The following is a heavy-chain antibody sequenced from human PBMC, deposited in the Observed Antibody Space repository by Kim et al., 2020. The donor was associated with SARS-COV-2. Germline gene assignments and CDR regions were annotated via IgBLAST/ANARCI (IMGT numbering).Heavy chain of an antibody. CDR2: INTNTGNP. CDR1: GYTFTSYA. CDR3: ARDFKERADYYDSSGYYHYYYYMDV. V-gene: IGHV7-4-1*02. J-gene: IGHJ6*03. D-gene: IGHD3-22*01. Sequence: ASVKVSCKASGYTFTSYAMNWVRQAPGQGLEWMGWINTNTGNPTYAQGFTGRFVFSLDTSVSTAYLQISSLKAEYTAVYYCARDFKERADYYDSSGYYHYYYYMDVWGKGTTVTVSS.